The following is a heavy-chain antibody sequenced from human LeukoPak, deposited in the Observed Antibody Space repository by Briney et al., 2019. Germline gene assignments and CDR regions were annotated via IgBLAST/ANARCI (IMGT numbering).Heavy chain of an antibody. CDR2: INPNSGDT. Sequence: ASVKVSCKASGYTFTGYYMHWVRQAPGQGLEWMGWINPNSGDTYYAQKFQGRVTVTRDTSIRTVYMELRRLRSDDTAVYYCAREPTENCGGDCYHLDYWGQGTLVTVSS. J-gene: IGHJ4*02. CDR3: AREPTENCGGDCYHLDY. V-gene: IGHV1-2*02. CDR1: GYTFTGYY. D-gene: IGHD2-21*02.